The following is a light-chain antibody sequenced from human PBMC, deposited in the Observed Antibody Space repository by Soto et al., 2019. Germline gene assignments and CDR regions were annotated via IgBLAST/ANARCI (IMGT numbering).Light chain of an antibody. V-gene: IGLV1-44*01. CDR2: NFN. Sequence: QAVVTQPISASGTPGQRVTISCSGSSSDIGSYTVNWYQQLPGTAPKLLIYNFNRRPSGVPDRFSGSRSGTSASLAISGLQSDDEADYYCASWDDSMHGPVFGGGTKLTVL. CDR1: SSDIGSYT. CDR3: ASWDDSMHGPV. J-gene: IGLJ3*02.